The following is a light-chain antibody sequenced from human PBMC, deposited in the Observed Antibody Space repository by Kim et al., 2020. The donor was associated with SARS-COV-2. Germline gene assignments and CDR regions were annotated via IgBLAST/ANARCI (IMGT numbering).Light chain of an antibody. CDR3: QQSYITPFT. J-gene: IGKJ4*01. V-gene: IGKV1-39*01. CDR2: AAS. Sequence: DIQMTQSPSSLSASVGDRVTITCRTTQSITSHLNWYQQKPGRAPKLLISAASTLQGGVPSRFSGSGSETDFTLTISSLQPEDVATYCCQQSYITPFTFGAGTKVEIK. CDR1: QSITSH.